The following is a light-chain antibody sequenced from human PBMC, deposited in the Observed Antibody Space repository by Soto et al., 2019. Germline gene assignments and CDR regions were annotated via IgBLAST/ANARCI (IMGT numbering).Light chain of an antibody. CDR1: SSNIGSNY. CDR2: RNN. CDR3: AAWDDSLSGV. Sequence: QSVLTQPPSASGTPGQRVTISCSGSSSNIGSNYVYWYQQLPGTAPNLLIYRNNQRPSGVPDRFSGSTSGTSASLAISGLRSEDEADYYCAAWDDSLSGVFGGGTKLTVL. V-gene: IGLV1-47*01. J-gene: IGLJ2*01.